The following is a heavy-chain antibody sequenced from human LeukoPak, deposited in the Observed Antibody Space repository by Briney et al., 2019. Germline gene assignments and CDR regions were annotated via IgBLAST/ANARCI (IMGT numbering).Heavy chain of an antibody. Sequence: SETLSLTCAVYGVSFSGYYWSWIRQPPGKGLEWIGEINHSGSTNYNPSLKSRVTISVDTSKNQFSLKLSSVTAAGTAVYYCAYSSSWPPGFDYWGQGTLVTVSS. J-gene: IGHJ4*02. CDR2: INHSGST. CDR1: GVSFSGYY. V-gene: IGHV4-34*01. D-gene: IGHD6-13*01. CDR3: AYSSSWPPGFDY.